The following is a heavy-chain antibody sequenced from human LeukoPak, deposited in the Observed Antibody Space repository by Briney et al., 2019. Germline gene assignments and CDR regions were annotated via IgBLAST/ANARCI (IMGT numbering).Heavy chain of an antibody. Sequence: PSQTLSLTCTVSGGSISSGGYYWSWIRQHPGKGLEWIGYIYYSGSTYYNPSLKSRVTISVDTSKNQFSVKLSSVTAADTAVYYCARSRGRINIDYWGQGTLVTVSS. CDR1: GGSISSGGYY. CDR2: IYYSGST. D-gene: IGHD3-10*01. CDR3: ARSRGRINIDY. J-gene: IGHJ4*02. V-gene: IGHV4-31*03.